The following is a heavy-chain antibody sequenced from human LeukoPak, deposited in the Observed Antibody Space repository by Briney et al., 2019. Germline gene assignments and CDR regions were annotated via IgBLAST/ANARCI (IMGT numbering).Heavy chain of an antibody. CDR3: ARGEVVPAAPYYYYYGMDV. V-gene: IGHV4-34*01. CDR1: GGSFSGYY. D-gene: IGHD2-2*01. J-gene: IGHJ6*02. CDR2: INHSGST. Sequence: TSETLSLTCAVYGGSFSGYYWSWIRQPPGKGLEWIGEINHSGSTNYNPSLKSRVTISVDTSKNQFSLKLSSVTAADTAVYYCARGEVVPAAPYYYYYGMDVWGQGTTVTVSS.